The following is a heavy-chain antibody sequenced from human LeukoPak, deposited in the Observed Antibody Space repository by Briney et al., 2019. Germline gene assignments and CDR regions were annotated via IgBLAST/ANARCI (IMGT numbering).Heavy chain of an antibody. Sequence: ASVKVSCKASGGTFSSYTISWVRQAPGQGLEWMGRIIPILGIANYAQKFQGRVTITADKSTSTAYMEQSSLRSEDTAVYYCARDYYGSGENGDYWGQGTLVTVSS. D-gene: IGHD3-10*01. CDR1: GGTFSSYT. V-gene: IGHV1-69*04. CDR2: IIPILGIA. J-gene: IGHJ4*02. CDR3: ARDYYGSGENGDY.